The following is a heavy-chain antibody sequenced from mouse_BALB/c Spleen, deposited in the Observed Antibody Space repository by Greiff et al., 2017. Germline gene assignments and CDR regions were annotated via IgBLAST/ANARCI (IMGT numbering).Heavy chain of an antibody. J-gene: IGHJ2*01. Sequence: DVMLVESGGGLVKPGGSLKLSCAASGFTFSSYAMSWVRQTPEKRLEWVASISSGGSTYYPDSVKGRFTISRDNARNILYLQMSSLRSEDTAMYYCARGEAGTGYWGQGTTLTVSS. CDR1: GFTFSSYA. CDR3: ARGEAGTGY. D-gene: IGHD4-1*01. CDR2: ISSGGST. V-gene: IGHV5-6-5*01.